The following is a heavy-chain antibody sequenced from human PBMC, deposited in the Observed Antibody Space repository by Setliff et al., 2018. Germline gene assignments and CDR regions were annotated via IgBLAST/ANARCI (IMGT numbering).Heavy chain of an antibody. Sequence: GGSLRLSCAASGFTFGDYPVNWFRQAPGKGLEWVGFIRSKAYGGTTEYAPSVKGRFTISRDDSKSIGYLQMNSLKTEDTAVYYCTAKERGYWGQGTLVTVSS. CDR3: TAKERGY. CDR2: IRSKAYGGTT. CDR1: GFTFGDYP. V-gene: IGHV3-49*03. J-gene: IGHJ4*02.